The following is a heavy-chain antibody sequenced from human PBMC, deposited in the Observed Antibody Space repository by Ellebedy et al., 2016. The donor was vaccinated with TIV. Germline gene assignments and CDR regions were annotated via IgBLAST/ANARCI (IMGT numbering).Heavy chain of an antibody. CDR1: GFTFDDYA. CDR2: ISPDSTSI. Sequence: PGGSLRLSCAASGFTFDDYAMHRVRQAPGKGLEWVSGISPDSTSIHYADSLRGRFTISRDNAKNSLFLQMNNLRADDTALYYCAREISGGYNYDYGGAVAYFDLWGRGTLVTVSS. D-gene: IGHD5-18*01. CDR3: AREISGGYNYDYGGAVAYFDL. J-gene: IGHJ2*01. V-gene: IGHV3-9*01.